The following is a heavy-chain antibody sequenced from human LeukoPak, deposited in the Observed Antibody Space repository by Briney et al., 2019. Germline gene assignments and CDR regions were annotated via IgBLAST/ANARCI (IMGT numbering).Heavy chain of an antibody. CDR2: IHYTGST. CDR3: TRSVGYTSGWYWFDA. V-gene: IGHV4-59*01. D-gene: IGHD6-19*01. CDR1: GGSISGYY. J-gene: IGHJ5*02. Sequence: SETLSLTCSVSGGSISGYYWSWIRQSPGKELEWIGYIHYTGSTKYNPSLNSRVTISLDTSKNQFPLKVTSVTAADTAVYYCTRSVGYTSGWYWFDAWGQGTLVTVSS.